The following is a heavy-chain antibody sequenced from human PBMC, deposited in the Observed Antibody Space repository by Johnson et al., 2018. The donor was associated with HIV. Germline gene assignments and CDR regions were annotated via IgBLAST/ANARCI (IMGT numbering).Heavy chain of an antibody. V-gene: IGHV3-74*01. J-gene: IGHJ3*02. CDR2: INSDGSEK. CDR3: ARESALTGDSLAFDI. CDR1: GFTFSSYW. Sequence: VQLLESGGGLVQPGGSLRLSCAVSGFTFSSYWMHWVRQAPGKGLVWVSRINSDGSEKYYVDSVKGRFTISRDNSKNTLYLQMNSLSAEDTAVYYCARESALTGDSLAFDIWGQGTMVTVSS. D-gene: IGHD7-27*01.